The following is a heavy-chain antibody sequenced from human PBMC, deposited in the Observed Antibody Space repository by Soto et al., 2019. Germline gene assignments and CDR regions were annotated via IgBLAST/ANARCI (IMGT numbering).Heavy chain of an antibody. J-gene: IGHJ5*02. V-gene: IGHV4-4*02. CDR3: ARGRGRYSSGWSWFDP. Sequence: QVQLQESGPGLVEPSGTLSLTCGVSGGTIRSPDWWTWVRQPPGKGLEWIGEIFQSGSTNYTPSLERRVTISVDKSNNQFSLTLTSVTAADTAVYFCARGRGRYSSGWSWFDPWGQGILVTVSS. CDR1: GGTIRSPDW. CDR2: IFQSGST. D-gene: IGHD6-19*01.